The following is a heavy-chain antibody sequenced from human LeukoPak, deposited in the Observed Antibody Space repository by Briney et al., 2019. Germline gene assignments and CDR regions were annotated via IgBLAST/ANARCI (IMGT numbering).Heavy chain of an antibody. CDR1: GGSISGYY. CDR2: IYYSGST. Sequence: SETLSLTCTVSGGSISGYYWSWIRQPPGKGLEWIGYIYYSGSTNYNPSLKSRVTISVDTSKNQFSLKLRSVTAADTAVYYCARELGYCSSNSCPLYRYWGQGTLVTVSS. V-gene: IGHV4-59*01. CDR3: ARELGYCSSNSCPLYRY. D-gene: IGHD2-2*01. J-gene: IGHJ4*02.